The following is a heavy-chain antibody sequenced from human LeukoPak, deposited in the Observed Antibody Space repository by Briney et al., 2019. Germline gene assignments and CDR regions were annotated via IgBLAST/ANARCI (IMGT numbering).Heavy chain of an antibody. CDR1: GGSFSGYY. D-gene: IGHD5-18*01. V-gene: IGHV4-34*01. J-gene: IGHJ4*02. Sequence: SETLSLTCAVYGGSFSGYYWSWIRQPPGKGLEWIGESNHSGSTNYNPSLKSRVTISVDTSKNQFSLKLSSVTAADTAVYYCARGYGTAMVTAYYFDYWGQGTLVTVSS. CDR3: ARGYGTAMVTAYYFDY. CDR2: SNHSGST.